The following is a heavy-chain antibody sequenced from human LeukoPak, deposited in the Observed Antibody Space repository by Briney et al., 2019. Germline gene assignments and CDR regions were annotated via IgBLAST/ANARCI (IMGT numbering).Heavy chain of an antibody. V-gene: IGHV1-69*05. D-gene: IGHD6-6*01. CDR1: GGTFSSYA. Sequence: ASVKVSCKASGGTFSSYAISWVRQAPGQGLEWMGGIIPIFGTANYAQKFQGRVTITTDESTSTAYMELSSLRSEDTAVYYCARDRIFEYSSIKFDYWGQGTLVTVSS. CDR3: ARDRIFEYSSIKFDY. CDR2: IIPIFGTA. J-gene: IGHJ4*02.